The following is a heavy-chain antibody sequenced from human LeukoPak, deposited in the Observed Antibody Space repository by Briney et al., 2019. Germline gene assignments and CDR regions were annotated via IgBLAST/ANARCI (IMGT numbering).Heavy chain of an antibody. D-gene: IGHD4-17*01. CDR3: ARDVTYYGADWFDP. CDR2: ISSTTSTI. V-gene: IGHV3-48*04. CDR1: GFTFSSYS. Sequence: GESLRLSCAASGFTFSSYSMNWVRQAPGKGLEWISYISSTTSTIYYADSVKGRFTISRDNAKNSLYLQMNSLRAEDTAVYYCARDVTYYGADWFDPWGQGTLVTVSS. J-gene: IGHJ5*02.